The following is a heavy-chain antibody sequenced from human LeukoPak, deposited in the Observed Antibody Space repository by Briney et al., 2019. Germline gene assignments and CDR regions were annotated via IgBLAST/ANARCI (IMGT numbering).Heavy chain of an antibody. CDR1: GFTFSKAW. CDR2: IKKEADGGTT. CDR3: ATGNGGYYDF. Sequence: GGSLRLSCEASGFTFSKAWMTWVRQAPGKGLEWVGRIKKEADGGTTDYTVPVKGRFTMSRDDSKKTLYLQMDSLKVEDTAIYYCATGNGGYYDFWGQGTLVSVSS. V-gene: IGHV3-15*05. D-gene: IGHD1-1*01. J-gene: IGHJ4*02.